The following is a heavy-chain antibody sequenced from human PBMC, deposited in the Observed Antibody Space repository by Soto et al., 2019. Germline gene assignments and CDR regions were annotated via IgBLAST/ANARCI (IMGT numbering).Heavy chain of an antibody. CDR3: ARDVGARPPWFDP. Sequence: GGSLRLSCAASGFTFSSYSMNWVRQAPGKGLEWVSSISSSSSYIYYADSVKGRFTISRDNAKNSLYLQMNSLRAEDTAVYYCARDVGARPPWFDPWGQGTLVTVSS. J-gene: IGHJ5*02. V-gene: IGHV3-21*01. CDR2: ISSSSSYI. D-gene: IGHD6-6*01. CDR1: GFTFSSYS.